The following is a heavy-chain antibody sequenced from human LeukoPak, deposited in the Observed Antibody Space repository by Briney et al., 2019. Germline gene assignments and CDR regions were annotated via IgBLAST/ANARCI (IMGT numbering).Heavy chain of an antibody. J-gene: IGHJ4*02. Sequence: GGSLRLSCAASGFTFSGYPIHWVRQAPGKGLEWVAVISYDGSNKYYADSVKGRFTISRDNSKNTLYLQMNSLRAEDTAVYYCARDRWGIAADTDFDYWGQGTLVTVSS. CDR2: ISYDGSNK. V-gene: IGHV3-30-3*01. D-gene: IGHD6-13*01. CDR1: GFTFSGYP. CDR3: ARDRWGIAADTDFDY.